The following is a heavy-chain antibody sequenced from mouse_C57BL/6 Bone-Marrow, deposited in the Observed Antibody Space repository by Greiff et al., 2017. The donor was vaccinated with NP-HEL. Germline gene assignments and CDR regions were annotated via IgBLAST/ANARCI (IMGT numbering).Heavy chain of an antibody. CDR2: IWGVGST. CDR3: ASEDRVLYQAY. D-gene: IGHD1-1*01. CDR1: GFSLTSYG. Sequence: VNLVESGPGLVAPSQSLSITCTVSGFSLTSYGVDWVRQSPGKGLEWLGVIWGVGSTNYNSALKSRLSISKDNSKSQVFLKMNSLQTDDTAMYYCASEDRVLYQAYWGHGTLVTVSA. V-gene: IGHV2-6*01. J-gene: IGHJ3*01.